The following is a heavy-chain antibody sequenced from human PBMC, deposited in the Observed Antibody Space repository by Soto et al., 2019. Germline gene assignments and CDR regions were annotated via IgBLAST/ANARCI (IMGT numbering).Heavy chain of an antibody. CDR3: ARGLVGATRGGCDY. CDR1: GGTFSSYA. CDR2: IIPIFGTA. Sequence: QVQLVQSGAEVKKPGSSVKVSCKASGGTFSSYAISWVRQAPGQGLEWMGGIIPIFGTANYAQKFQGRVTMTADESTSTADRELSSLRSEDTAVYYGARGLVGATRGGCDYWGQGTLVTVSS. D-gene: IGHD1-26*01. J-gene: IGHJ4*02. V-gene: IGHV1-69*12.